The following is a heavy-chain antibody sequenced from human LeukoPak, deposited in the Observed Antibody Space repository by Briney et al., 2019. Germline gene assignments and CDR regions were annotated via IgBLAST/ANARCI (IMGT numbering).Heavy chain of an antibody. J-gene: IGHJ6*03. CDR1: GFTFSSYG. CDR3: ARLPTSRIVGATYYYYYYMDV. D-gene: IGHD1-26*01. V-gene: IGHV3-30*03. CDR2: ISKDAKSN. Sequence: GGSLRLSCATSGFTFSSYGMHWVRQVPGKGLEWVAVISKDAKSNYHVDSVKGRFTISRDNSKNSLYLQMNSLRAEDTAVHYCARLPTSRIVGATYYYYYYMDVWGKGTTVTVSS.